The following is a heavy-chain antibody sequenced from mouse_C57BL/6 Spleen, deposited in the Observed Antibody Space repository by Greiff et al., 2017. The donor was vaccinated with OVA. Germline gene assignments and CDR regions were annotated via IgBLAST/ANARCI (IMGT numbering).Heavy chain of an antibody. CDR2: IDPSDSYT. Sequence: VQLQQPGAELVMPGASVKLSCKASGYTFTSYWMHWVKQRPGQGLEWIGEIDPSDSYTNYNQKFKGKSTLTVDKSSSTAYMQLSSLTSEDSAVYYCARDYYYGSSPYAMDYWGQVTSVTVSS. V-gene: IGHV1-69*01. CDR3: ARDYYYGSSPYAMDY. D-gene: IGHD1-1*01. CDR1: GYTFTSYW. J-gene: IGHJ4*01.